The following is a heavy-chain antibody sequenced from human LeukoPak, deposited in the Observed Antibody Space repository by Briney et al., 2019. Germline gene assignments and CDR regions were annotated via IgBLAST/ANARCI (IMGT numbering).Heavy chain of an antibody. CDR3: ATVVTIEAYFDY. J-gene: IGHJ4*02. CDR2: FDLEDGET. V-gene: IGHV1-24*01. D-gene: IGHD5-24*01. CDR1: GYTLTELA. Sequence: GASVKVSCKVSGYTLTELAVHWVRQAPGRGLEWMGGFDLEDGETLFAQKFQGRVIMTEDTSTDTAYMELSSLRSEDTAVYYCATVVTIEAYFDYWGQGTLVTVSS.